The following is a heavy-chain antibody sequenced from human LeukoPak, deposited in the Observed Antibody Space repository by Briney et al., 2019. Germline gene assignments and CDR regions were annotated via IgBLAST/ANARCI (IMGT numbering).Heavy chain of an antibody. CDR2: IYYSGST. CDR3: ARQDHSSAYYFDY. J-gene: IGHJ4*02. Sequence: SETLSLTCTVSGGSISSYYWSWIRQPPGKGLEWIGYIYYSGSTNYNPSIKSRVTISVDTSKNQFSLKLSSVTAADTAVYYCARQDHSSAYYFDYWGQGTLVTVSS. D-gene: IGHD3-22*01. CDR1: GGSISSYY. V-gene: IGHV4-59*08.